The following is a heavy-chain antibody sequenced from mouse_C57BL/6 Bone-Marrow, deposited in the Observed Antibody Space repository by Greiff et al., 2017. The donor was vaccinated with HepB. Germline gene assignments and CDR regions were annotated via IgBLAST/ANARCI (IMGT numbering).Heavy chain of an antibody. Sequence: QVQLQQSGAELVRPGASVTLSCKASGYTFTDYEMHWVKQTPVQGLEWIGAIDPETGGTAYNQKFKGKAILTADKSSSTAYMELRSLTSEDSAVYYCTRALLLRDYWGQGTTLTVSS. V-gene: IGHV1-15*01. J-gene: IGHJ2*01. CDR1: GYTFTDYE. CDR3: TRALLLRDY. D-gene: IGHD2-1*01. CDR2: IDPETGGT.